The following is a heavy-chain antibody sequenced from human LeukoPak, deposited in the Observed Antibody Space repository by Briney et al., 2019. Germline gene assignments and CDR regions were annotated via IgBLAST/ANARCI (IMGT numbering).Heavy chain of an antibody. V-gene: IGHV1-8*01. D-gene: IGHD3-10*01. CDR3: ARGRGPTDY. J-gene: IGHJ4*02. CDR2: MNPNSGNT. Sequence: ASVKVSCKASGYTFTSYDINWVRQATGQGLEWMGWMNPNSGNTGYAQKFQGRATITRDTSASTAYMELSSLRSEDTAVYYCARGRGPTDYWGQGTLVTVSS. CDR1: GYTFTSYD.